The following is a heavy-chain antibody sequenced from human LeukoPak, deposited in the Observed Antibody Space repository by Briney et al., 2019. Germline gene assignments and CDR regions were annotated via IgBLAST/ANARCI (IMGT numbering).Heavy chain of an antibody. CDR3: AKERYYETSAYDYSFDY. CDR1: GFTFSSYA. V-gene: IGHV3-23*01. Sequence: PGGSLRLSCAASGFTFSSYAMSWVRQAPGKGLEWVSLITGSGGSTYYADSVKGRFTISRDNSKNTLWLQMNSLRADDTAVYYCAKERYYETSAYDYSFDYWGQGTLVTVSS. D-gene: IGHD3-22*01. J-gene: IGHJ4*02. CDR2: ITGSGGST.